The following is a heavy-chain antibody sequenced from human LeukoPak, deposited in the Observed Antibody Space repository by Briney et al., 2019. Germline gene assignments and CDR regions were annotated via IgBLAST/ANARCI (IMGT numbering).Heavy chain of an antibody. CDR1: GGTFSSYA. CDR2: IIPILGIA. Sequence: SVKVSCKASGGTFSSYATSWVRQAPGQGLEWMGRIIPILGIANYAQKFQGRVTITADKSTSTAYMELSSLRSEDTAVYYCARDGVVQSDEGFDYWGQGTLVTVSS. D-gene: IGHD2-2*01. J-gene: IGHJ4*02. V-gene: IGHV1-69*04. CDR3: ARDGVVQSDEGFDY.